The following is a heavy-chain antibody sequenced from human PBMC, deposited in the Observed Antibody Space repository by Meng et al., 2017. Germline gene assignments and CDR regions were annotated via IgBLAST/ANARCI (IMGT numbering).Heavy chain of an antibody. J-gene: IGHJ4*02. CDR1: GYNFPDYY. D-gene: IGHD6-13*01. CDR2: INPKSGDT. CDR3: ARDEDISAAGKLFGDY. Sequence: QGPLVQSGAEVKKPGASVKVSCKPSGYNFPDYYIHWVRRAPGQGLEWMGRINPKSGDTHYAQKFQARVTMTGDTSISTAYMDLSGLRSDDTAVYYCARDEDISAAGKLFGDYWGQGTLVTVSS. V-gene: IGHV1-2*06.